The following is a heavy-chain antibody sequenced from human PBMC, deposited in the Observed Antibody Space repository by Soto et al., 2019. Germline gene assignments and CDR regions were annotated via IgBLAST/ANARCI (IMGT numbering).Heavy chain of an antibody. CDR1: GYTFTNYG. J-gene: IGHJ5*02. D-gene: IGHD3-10*01. V-gene: IGHV1-18*01. Sequence: QVQLVQSGGEVKKPGASVKVSCKASGYTFTNYGIGWVRQAPGQGLEWMGWINVYNGNTKYAQKVQGRVTMTTDTSTSTAYMELRSLRSDDTAVYYCARGVGSGSYYNQYNWFDPWGQGTLVTVSS. CDR3: ARGVGSGSYYNQYNWFDP. CDR2: INVYNGNT.